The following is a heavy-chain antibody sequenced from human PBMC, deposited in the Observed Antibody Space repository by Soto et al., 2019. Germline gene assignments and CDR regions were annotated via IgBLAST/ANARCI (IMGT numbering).Heavy chain of an antibody. V-gene: IGHV3-74*01. D-gene: IGHD3-3*01. Sequence: GSLRLSCAASGFTLSSYWMHWVRQSPGKGLEWVSHINNDGSSTTYADSVKGRFTISRDNAKNTLYLQMNNLKVEDTAVYYCARDFSPWGQGTLVTVSS. CDR3: ARDFSP. CDR1: GFTLSSYW. CDR2: INNDGSST. J-gene: IGHJ5*02.